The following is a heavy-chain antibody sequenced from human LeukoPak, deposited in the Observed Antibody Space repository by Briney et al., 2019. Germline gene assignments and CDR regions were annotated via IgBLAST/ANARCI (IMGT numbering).Heavy chain of an antibody. CDR3: GRLAHNAWYAIDF. J-gene: IGHJ4*02. D-gene: IGHD2-2*01. CDR1: DFTFDFYW. Sequence: GGSLRLSCVASDFTFDFYWMTWVRQAPGKGLEWLANIFPDGSQKYYVDSVKGRFTISRDNPKNSLYLQINNLRAEDTAVYYRGRLAHNAWYAIDFWGQGTLVTVSS. V-gene: IGHV3-7*01. CDR2: IFPDGSQK.